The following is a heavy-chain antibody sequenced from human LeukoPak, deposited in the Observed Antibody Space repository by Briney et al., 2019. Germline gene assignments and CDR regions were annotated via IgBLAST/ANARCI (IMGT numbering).Heavy chain of an antibody. J-gene: IGHJ3*02. V-gene: IGHV4-39*07. CDR2: IYYSGST. CDR1: GGSISSNNYY. D-gene: IGHD3-9*01. Sequence: SETLSLTCTVSGGSISSNNYYWGWIRQPPGKGLEWIGSIYYSGSTYYNPSVKSRVTISVDTSKNQFSLKLSSVTAADTAVYYCARSYYDILTGAGGAFDIWGQGTMVTVSS. CDR3: ARSYYDILTGAGGAFDI.